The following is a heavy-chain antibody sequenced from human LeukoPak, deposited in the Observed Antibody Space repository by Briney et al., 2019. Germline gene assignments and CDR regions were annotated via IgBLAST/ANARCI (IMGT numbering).Heavy chain of an antibody. Sequence: SQTLSLTCAISGDSVSSNSAAWNWIRQSPSRGLEWLGRTYYRSKWYNGYAVSVKSRITVNPDTSKNQFSLHLNSVTPEDTAVYYCAGSLPPIAAAGRGKYYFDYWGQGTLVTASS. CDR1: GDSVSSNSAA. D-gene: IGHD6-13*01. J-gene: IGHJ4*02. V-gene: IGHV6-1*01. CDR2: TYYRSKWYN. CDR3: AGSLPPIAAAGRGKYYFDY.